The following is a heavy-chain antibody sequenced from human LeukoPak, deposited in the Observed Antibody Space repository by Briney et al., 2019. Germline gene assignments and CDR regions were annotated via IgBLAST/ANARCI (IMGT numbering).Heavy chain of an antibody. CDR1: GYTFTSYA. J-gene: IGHJ6*02. D-gene: IGHD3-10*01. CDR2: INTNTGNP. V-gene: IGHV7-4-1*02. Sequence: VASVKVFCKASGYTFTSYAMNWVRQAPGQGLEWMGWINTNTGNPTYAQGFTGRFVFSLDTSVSTAYLQISSLKAEDTAVYYCARRDYYGSGSYPPTYYYYYGMDVWGQGTTVTVSS. CDR3: ARRDYYGSGSYPPTYYYYYGMDV.